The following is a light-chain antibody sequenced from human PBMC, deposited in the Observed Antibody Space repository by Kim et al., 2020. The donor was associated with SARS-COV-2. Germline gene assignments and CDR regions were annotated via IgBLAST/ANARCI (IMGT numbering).Light chain of an antibody. CDR3: QQYGSSI. J-gene: IGKJ4*01. CDR2: GAS. V-gene: IGKV3-20*01. CDR1: QSVSSSY. Sequence: SVSPGERATLSCRASQSVSSSYLAWYQQKPGQAPRLLIYGASSRATGIPDRFSGSGSGTDFTLTISRLEPEDFAVYYCQQYGSSIFGGGTKVDIK.